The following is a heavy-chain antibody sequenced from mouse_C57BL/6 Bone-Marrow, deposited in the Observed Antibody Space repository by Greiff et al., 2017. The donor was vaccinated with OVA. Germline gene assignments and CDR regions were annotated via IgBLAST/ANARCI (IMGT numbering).Heavy chain of an antibody. J-gene: IGHJ3*01. D-gene: IGHD2-4*01. CDR3: ARDYDERGLWFAY. Sequence: QVQLQQPGAELVKPGASVKLSCKASGYTFTSYWMHWVKQRPGQGLEWIGMIHPNSGSTNYNEKFKSKATLTVDKSYSTAYMQLSSLTSEDSAVYYCARDYDERGLWFAYWGQGTLVTVSA. CDR2: IHPNSGST. CDR1: GYTFTSYW. V-gene: IGHV1-64*01.